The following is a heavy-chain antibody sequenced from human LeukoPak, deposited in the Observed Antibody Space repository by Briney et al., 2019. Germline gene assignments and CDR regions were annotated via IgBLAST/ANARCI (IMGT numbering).Heavy chain of an antibody. CDR2: INPNSGGA. CDR3: ARDQGYSSGWYGDY. V-gene: IGHV1-2*02. D-gene: IGHD6-19*01. CDR1: GYTFTGYY. Sequence: GASVKVSCKASGYTFTGYYMHWVRQAPGQGLEWMGWINPNSGGANYAQKFQGRVTMTRDTSISTAYMELSRLRSDDTAVYYCARDQGYSSGWYGDYWGQGTLVTVSS. J-gene: IGHJ4*02.